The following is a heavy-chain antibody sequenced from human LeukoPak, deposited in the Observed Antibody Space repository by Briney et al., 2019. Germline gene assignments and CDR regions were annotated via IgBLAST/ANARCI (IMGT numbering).Heavy chain of an antibody. D-gene: IGHD3-16*01. V-gene: IGHV3-53*01. CDR2: IYSGGST. J-gene: IGHJ6*02. Sequence: AGGSLRLSCAASGFTVSSNYMSWVRQAPGKGLEWVSVIYSGGSTYYADSVKGRFTISRDNSKNTLYLQMNSLRAEDTAVYYCARDYVAEYGMDVWGQGTTVTVSS. CDR3: ARDYVAEYGMDV. CDR1: GFTVSSNY.